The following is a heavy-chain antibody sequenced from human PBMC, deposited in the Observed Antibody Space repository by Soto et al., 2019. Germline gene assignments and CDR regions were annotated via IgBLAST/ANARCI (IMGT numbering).Heavy chain of an antibody. CDR1: GYTFTSYD. J-gene: IGHJ6*02. V-gene: IGHV1-8*01. D-gene: IGHD2-2*01. CDR2: MNPNSGNT. Sequence: QVQLVQSGAEVKKPGASVKVSCKASGYTFTSYDINWVRQATGQGLEWMGWMNPNSGNTGYAQKFQGRVNMTRNTSISTAYMELSSLRSEDTAVYYCARWYQLPTDYGMDVWGQGTTVTVSS. CDR3: ARWYQLPTDYGMDV.